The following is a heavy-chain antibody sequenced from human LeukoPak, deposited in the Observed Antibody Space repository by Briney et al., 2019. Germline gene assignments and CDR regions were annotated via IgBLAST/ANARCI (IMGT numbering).Heavy chain of an antibody. D-gene: IGHD7-27*01. CDR3: ASLGTLRS. Sequence: SETLSLTCTVSDDTVSSSSYYSGWIRQTPGKGVGWIGSFSYIETNYNNLSLKSRVSISIDTSKNQFSVKLTSVTAADTAMYYCASLGTLRSWGQGTLVTVSS. J-gene: IGHJ5*02. V-gene: IGHV4-39*01. CDR2: FSYIETN. CDR1: DDTVSSSSYY.